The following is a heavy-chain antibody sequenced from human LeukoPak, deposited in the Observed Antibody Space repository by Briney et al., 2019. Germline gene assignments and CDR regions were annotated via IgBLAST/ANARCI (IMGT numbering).Heavy chain of an antibody. J-gene: IGHJ4*02. V-gene: IGHV1-18*01. Sequence: GASVKVSCKASGYTFASYGISWVRQAPGQGLEWMGWISSDNGNTNYAQKFHGRVTLTTDTSTRTAYMELRSLRSGDTAVYYCARDHVIVAADSDYWGQGTLVTVSS. D-gene: IGHD2-15*01. CDR2: ISSDNGNT. CDR1: GYTFASYG. CDR3: ARDHVIVAADSDY.